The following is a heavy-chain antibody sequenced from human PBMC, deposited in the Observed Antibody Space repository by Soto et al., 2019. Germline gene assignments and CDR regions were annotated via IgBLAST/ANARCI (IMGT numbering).Heavy chain of an antibody. CDR2: IRSKANSYAT. D-gene: IGHD5-18*01. J-gene: IGHJ4*02. V-gene: IGHV3-73*01. CDR1: GFTFSGSA. Sequence: EVQLVESGGGLVQPGGSLKLSCAASGFTFSGSAMHWVRQASGKGLEWVGRIRSKANSYATAYAASVKGRFTIYRDDSKNTAYLQMNSLKTEDTAVYYCTRHVTAMVGVDYWGQGTLVTVSS. CDR3: TRHVTAMVGVDY.